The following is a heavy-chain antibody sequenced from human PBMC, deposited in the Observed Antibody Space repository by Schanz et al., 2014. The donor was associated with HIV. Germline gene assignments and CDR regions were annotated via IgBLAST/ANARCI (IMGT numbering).Heavy chain of an antibody. D-gene: IGHD4-17*01. CDR3: ARYLGGDDGDFYFDY. CDR2: IIPTFVTA. V-gene: IGHV1-69*01. CDR1: GGTFSSFA. Sequence: QVQLVQSGAEVTKPGSSVKISCKTSGGTFSSFAINWVRQAPGQGLEWMGGIIPTFVTANYAQKFQGRVTITADESTSTAYMELSSLRSEDTAVYYCARYLGGDDGDFYFDYWGQGTLVTVSS. J-gene: IGHJ4*02.